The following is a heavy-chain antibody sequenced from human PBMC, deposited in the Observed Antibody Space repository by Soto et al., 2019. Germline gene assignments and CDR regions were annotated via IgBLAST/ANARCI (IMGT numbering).Heavy chain of an antibody. CDR2: ISGSGGST. CDR1: GFTFSSYA. V-gene: IGHV3-23*01. D-gene: IGHD6-19*01. J-gene: IGHJ4*02. CDR3: AKVQYSSGWRQEYYFDY. Sequence: GGSLRLSCAASGFTFSSYAMSWVRQAPGKGLEWVSAISGSGGSTYYADSVKGRFTISRDNSKNTLYLQMNSLRAEDTAVYYCAKVQYSSGWRQEYYFDYCGQGTLVTVYS.